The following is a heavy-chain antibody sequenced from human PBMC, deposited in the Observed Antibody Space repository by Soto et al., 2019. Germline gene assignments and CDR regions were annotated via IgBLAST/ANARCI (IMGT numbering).Heavy chain of an antibody. D-gene: IGHD3-10*01. J-gene: IGHJ5*02. Sequence: EVQLLESGGGLVQPGGSLRLSCAASGFTFSSYAMSWVRQAPGKGLEWVSAISGSGGSTYYADYGKGRFTISRDNSKNALYLQMNSRRDEDTAVYYCAKVRGVIGWFDPWGQGTLVTVSS. V-gene: IGHV3-23*01. CDR3: AKVRGVIGWFDP. CDR1: GFTFSSYA. CDR2: ISGSGGST.